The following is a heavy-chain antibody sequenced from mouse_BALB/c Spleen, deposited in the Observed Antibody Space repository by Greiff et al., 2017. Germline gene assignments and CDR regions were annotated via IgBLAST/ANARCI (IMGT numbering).Heavy chain of an antibody. V-gene: IGHV1-7*01. CDR1: GYTFTSYW. CDR3: ARSGYYGSSSLAY. CDR2: INPSTGYT. Sequence: QVQLKQSGAELAKPGASVKMSCKASGYTFTSYWMHWVKQRPGQGLEWIGYINPSTGYTEYNQKFKDKATLTADKSSSTAYMQLSSLTSEDSAVYYCARSGYYGSSSLAYWGQGTLVTVSA. D-gene: IGHD1-1*01. J-gene: IGHJ3*01.